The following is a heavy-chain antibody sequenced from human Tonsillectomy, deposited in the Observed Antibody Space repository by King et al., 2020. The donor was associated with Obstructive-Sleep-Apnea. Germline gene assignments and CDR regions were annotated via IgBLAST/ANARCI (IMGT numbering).Heavy chain of an antibody. CDR2: IYSGGST. CDR1: GFTVSSNY. CDR3: ARVQRDGLHIDY. V-gene: IGHV3-66*01. Sequence: VQLVESGGGLVQPGGSLRLSCAASGFTVSSNYMSWVRQAPGKGLEWVSVIYSGGSTYYADSVKGRFTISRDNSKNTRYLQMNSLRAEDTAVYYWARVQRDGLHIDYWGQGTLVTVSS. J-gene: IGHJ4*02. D-gene: IGHD5-24*01.